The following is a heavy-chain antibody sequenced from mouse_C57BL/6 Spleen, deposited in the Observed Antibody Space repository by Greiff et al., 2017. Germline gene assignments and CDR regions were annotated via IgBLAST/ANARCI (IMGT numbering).Heavy chain of an antibody. Sequence: EVQLQQSGPELVKPGASVKIPCKASGYTFTDYNMDWVKQSHGKSLEWIGDINPNNGGTIYSQKFKGKATLTVDKSSSTAYMELRSLTSEDTAVYYCARAGGDYYGSSYVFADWGQGTLVTVSA. CDR1: GYTFTDYN. J-gene: IGHJ3*01. V-gene: IGHV1-18*01. CDR3: ARAGGDYYGSSYVFAD. CDR2: INPNNGGT. D-gene: IGHD1-1*01.